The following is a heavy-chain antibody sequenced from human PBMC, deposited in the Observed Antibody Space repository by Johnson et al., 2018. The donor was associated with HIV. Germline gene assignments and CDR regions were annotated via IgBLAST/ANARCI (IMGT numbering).Heavy chain of an antibody. J-gene: IGHJ3*01. Sequence: QVQLVESGGGVVQPGRSLRLSCAASGFTFSSYGMHWVRQAPGKGLEWVAVISYDGSNKYYADSVKGRFTISRDNSKNALYLQMNSLRAEDTAVYYCASVITIFRVAPRYAF. CDR3: ASVITIFRVAPRYAF. CDR1: GFTFSSYG. V-gene: IGHV3-30*03. D-gene: IGHD3-3*01. CDR2: ISYDGSNK.